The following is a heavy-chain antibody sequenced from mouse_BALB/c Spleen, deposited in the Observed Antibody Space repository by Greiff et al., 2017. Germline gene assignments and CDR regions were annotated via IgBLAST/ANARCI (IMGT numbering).Heavy chain of an antibody. CDR2: ISSGGST. Sequence: EVQVVESGGGLVKPGGSLKLSCAASGFTFSSYAMSWVRQTPEKRLEWVASISSGGSTYYPDSVKGRFTISRDNARNILYLQMSSLRSEDTAMYYCARGEDYGLDYWGQGTTLTVSS. V-gene: IGHV5-6-5*01. CDR3: ARGEDYGLDY. J-gene: IGHJ2*01. D-gene: IGHD1-1*02. CDR1: GFTFSSYA.